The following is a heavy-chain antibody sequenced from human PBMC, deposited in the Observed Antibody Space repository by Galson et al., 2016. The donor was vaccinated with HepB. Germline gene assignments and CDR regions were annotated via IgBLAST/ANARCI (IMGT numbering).Heavy chain of an antibody. D-gene: IGHD3-16*01. Sequence: QSGAEVTKPGESLKISCQCSGYIFNDYWIGWVRQMPGKGLEWMGRIHPRDSHTSYSPSFRGHVTFSIEKSLNTAFLQWTNLEASDSGTYFCARGIVGDGIDSWGQGTLGTVSS. J-gene: IGHJ4*02. CDR3: ARGIVGDGIDS. V-gene: IGHV5-10-1*01. CDR2: IHPRDSHT. CDR1: GYIFNDYW.